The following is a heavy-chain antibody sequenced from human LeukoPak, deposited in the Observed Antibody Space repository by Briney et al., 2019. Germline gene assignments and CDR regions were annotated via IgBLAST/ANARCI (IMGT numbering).Heavy chain of an antibody. Sequence: GGSLRLSCAASGFTFSSYEMNLVRQAPGKGLEWVSYISSSGSTIYYADSVKGRFTISRDNSKNTLYLQMNSLRAEDTAVYYCARRAGGYSHPYDYWGQGTLVTVSS. CDR2: ISSSGSTI. CDR1: GFTFSSYE. CDR3: ARRAGGYSHPYDY. D-gene: IGHD4-23*01. V-gene: IGHV3-48*03. J-gene: IGHJ4*02.